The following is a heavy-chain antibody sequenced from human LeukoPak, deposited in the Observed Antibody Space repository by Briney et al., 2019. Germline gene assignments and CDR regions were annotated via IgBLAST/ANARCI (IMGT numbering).Heavy chain of an antibody. D-gene: IGHD6-13*01. V-gene: IGHV3-43*01. J-gene: IGHJ4*02. CDR3: TKDAAYSSSWFGYFDY. CDR1: ESTFLDHP. CDR2: ITWDGDVT. Sequence: GGPLGLSWQPPESTFLDHPCTWSRQGRGRRRGGVALITWDGDVTHYADSVKGRFTISRDNSKDSLFLQMNSVTTEDTALYYCTKDAAYSSSWFGYFDYWGQGTLVTVSS.